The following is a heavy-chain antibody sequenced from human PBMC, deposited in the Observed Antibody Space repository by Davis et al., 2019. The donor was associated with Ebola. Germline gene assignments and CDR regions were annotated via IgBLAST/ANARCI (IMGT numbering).Heavy chain of an antibody. CDR3: ARLDVLVPAAQVDYYGMDV. Sequence: GESLKISCKGSGYSFTSYWISWVRQMPGKGLEWMGRIDPSDSYTNYSPSFQGHVTISADKSISTAYLQWSSLKASDTAMYYCARLDVLVPAAQVDYYGMDVWGQGTTVTVPS. D-gene: IGHD2-2*01. CDR2: IDPSDSYT. J-gene: IGHJ6*02. V-gene: IGHV5-10-1*01. CDR1: GYSFTSYW.